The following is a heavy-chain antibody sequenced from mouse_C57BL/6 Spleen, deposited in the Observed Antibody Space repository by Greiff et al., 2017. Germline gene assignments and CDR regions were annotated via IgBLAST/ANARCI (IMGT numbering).Heavy chain of an antibody. D-gene: IGHD2-4*01. CDR1: GYTFTSYW. J-gene: IGHJ2*01. V-gene: IGHV1-7*01. CDR3: ARSCGLRGGDFDY. CDR2: INPSSGYT. Sequence: VQLQQSGAELAKPGASVKLSCKASGYTFTSYWMHWVNQRPGQGLEWIGYINPSSGYTKYNQKFKDKATLTADKSSSTAYMQLSSLTYEDSAVYYCARSCGLRGGDFDYWGQGTTLTVSS.